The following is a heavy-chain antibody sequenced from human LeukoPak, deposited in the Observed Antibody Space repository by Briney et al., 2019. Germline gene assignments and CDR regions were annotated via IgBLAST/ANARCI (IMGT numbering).Heavy chain of an antibody. CDR1: GFTFDDYT. CDR3: ASIPKGHYYFDY. CDR2: ISSSGSTI. Sequence: GGSLRLSCAASGFTFDDYTMHWIRQAPGKGLEWVSYISSSGSTIYYADSVKGRFTISRDNAKNSLYLRMNSLRAEDTAVYYCASIPKGHYYFDYWGQGCLVTVSS. V-gene: IGHV3-11*01. J-gene: IGHJ4*02.